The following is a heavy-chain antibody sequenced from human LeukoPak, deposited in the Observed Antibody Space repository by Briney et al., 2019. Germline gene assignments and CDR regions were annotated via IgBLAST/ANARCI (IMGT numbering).Heavy chain of an antibody. D-gene: IGHD3-10*01. V-gene: IGHV2-5*01. CDR1: GFSLSTSGVG. J-gene: IGHJ4*02. CDR3: AHRLGLWFGGGYYFDY. Sequence: KSGPTLVNPTQTLTLTCTFSGFSLSTSGVGVGWIRQPPGKALERLALIYWNDDKRYSPSLKSRLTITKDTSKNQVVLTMTNMDPVDTATYYCAHRLGLWFGGGYYFDYWGQGTLVTVSS. CDR2: IYWNDDK.